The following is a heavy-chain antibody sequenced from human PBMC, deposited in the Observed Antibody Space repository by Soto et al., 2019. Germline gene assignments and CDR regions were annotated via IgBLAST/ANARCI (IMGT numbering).Heavy chain of an antibody. CDR1: GFTFSSYG. D-gene: IGHD3-16*01. CDR2: IWYDGSNK. Sequence: QVQLVESGGGVVQPGRSLRLSCAASGFTFSSYGMHWVRQAPGKGLEWVAVIWYDGSNKYYADSVKGRFTISRDNSKNTLYLQMNSLRAEDTAVYYCARGGGVLYGMDVWGQGTTVTVSS. CDR3: ARGGGVLYGMDV. V-gene: IGHV3-33*01. J-gene: IGHJ6*02.